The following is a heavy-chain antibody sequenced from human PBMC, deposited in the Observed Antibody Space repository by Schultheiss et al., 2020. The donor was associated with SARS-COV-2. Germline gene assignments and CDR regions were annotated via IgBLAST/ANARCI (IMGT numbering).Heavy chain of an antibody. Sequence: SQTLSLTCAVYGGSFRGYYWSWIRQPPGKGLEWIGYIYYSGSTNYNPSLKSRVTMSVDTSKNQFSLKLSSVTAADTAVYYCARQLVRTGWFDPWGQGTLVTVSS. J-gene: IGHJ5*02. CDR1: GGSFRGYY. D-gene: IGHD3/OR15-3a*01. CDR3: ARQLVRTGWFDP. CDR2: IYYSGST. V-gene: IGHV4-59*08.